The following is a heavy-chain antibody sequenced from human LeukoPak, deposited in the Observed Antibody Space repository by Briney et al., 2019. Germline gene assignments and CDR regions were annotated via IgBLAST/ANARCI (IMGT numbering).Heavy chain of an antibody. Sequence: GRPLRLSCAASGFTFSSYAMHWVRQAPGKGLEWVAVISYDGSNKYYADSVKGRFTISRDNSKNTLYLQMNSLRAEDTAVYYCARWPEQFLEWLFYYGMDVWGQGTTVTVSS. D-gene: IGHD3-3*01. J-gene: IGHJ6*02. CDR2: ISYDGSNK. CDR3: ARWPEQFLEWLFYYGMDV. V-gene: IGHV3-30-3*01. CDR1: GFTFSSYA.